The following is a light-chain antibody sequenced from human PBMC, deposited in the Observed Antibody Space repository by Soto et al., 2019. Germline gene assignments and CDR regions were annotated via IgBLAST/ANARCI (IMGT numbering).Light chain of an antibody. J-gene: IGKJ5*01. CDR3: QQYHDWPPIT. CDR1: QIISSN. CDR2: GAS. V-gene: IGKV3-15*01. Sequence: EIVMTQSPATLSASPGERAALSCRASQIISSNLAWYQQKYGQPPRLLIHGASTRATGIPPRFSGSGSGTEFTLTISSLQSEDFTVYYCQQYHDWPPITFGQGTRLDI.